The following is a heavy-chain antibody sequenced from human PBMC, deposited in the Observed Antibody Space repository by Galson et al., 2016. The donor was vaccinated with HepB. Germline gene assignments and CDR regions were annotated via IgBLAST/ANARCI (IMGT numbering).Heavy chain of an antibody. Sequence: SVKVSCKASGGSSIAYTISWLRQAPGQGLEWLGRMIPILDRPNYDQSFPDRLTITADKYTNTAYMELNSLISDDTAVDYCARAGIGGAGRGTVNDQWGQGTLVTVSS. J-gene: IGHJ4*01. V-gene: IGHV1-69*08. CDR2: MIPILDRP. CDR1: GGSSIAYT. CDR3: ARAGIGGAGRGTVNDQ. D-gene: IGHD3-10*01.